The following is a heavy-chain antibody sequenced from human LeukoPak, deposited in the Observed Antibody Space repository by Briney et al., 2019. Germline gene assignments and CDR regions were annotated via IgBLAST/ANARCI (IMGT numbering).Heavy chain of an antibody. V-gene: IGHV1-46*01. CDR3: ARSHSYYYDRSGYSSDY. CDR2: TYPSGGST. D-gene: IGHD3-22*01. J-gene: IGHJ4*02. Sequence: GASVKVSCKTSGYTFTIYYMHWVRQAPGKGLEWMGITYPSGGSTSYAQKCPGGVTMTRDTPTSTVYMELSSLRSEDTAVYYCARSHSYYYDRSGYSSDYWGQGTLVTVSP. CDR1: GYTFTIYY.